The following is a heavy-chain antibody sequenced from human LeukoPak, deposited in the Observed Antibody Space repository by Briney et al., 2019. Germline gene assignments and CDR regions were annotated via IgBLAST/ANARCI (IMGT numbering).Heavy chain of an antibody. J-gene: IGHJ4*02. CDR1: GGSISSSSYY. Sequence: PSETLSLTCTVSGGSISSSSYYWGWIRQPPGKGLEWIGSIYYSGSTYYNPSLKSRVTISVDTSKNQFSLKLSSVTAADTAVYYCARGRIAARPYFDYWGQGTLVTVSS. V-gene: IGHV4-39*07. CDR2: IYYSGST. CDR3: ARGRIAARPYFDY. D-gene: IGHD6-6*01.